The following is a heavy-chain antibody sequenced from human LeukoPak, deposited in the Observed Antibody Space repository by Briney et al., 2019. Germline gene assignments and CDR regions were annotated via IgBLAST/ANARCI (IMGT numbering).Heavy chain of an antibody. CDR3: ARSLDPYYYDSSGYCFDY. CDR2: ISAYNGNT. Sequence: ASAKVSCKASGYTFTSYGISCVRQAPGQGLEWMGWISAYNGNTNYAQRLQGRVTMTTDTSTSTAYMELRSLGSDDTAVYYCARSLDPYYYDSSGYCFDYWGQGTLVTVSS. CDR1: GYTFTSYG. D-gene: IGHD3-22*01. J-gene: IGHJ4*02. V-gene: IGHV1-18*01.